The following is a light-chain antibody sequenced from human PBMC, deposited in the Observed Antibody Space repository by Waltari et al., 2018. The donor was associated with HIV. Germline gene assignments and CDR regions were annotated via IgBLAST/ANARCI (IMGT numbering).Light chain of an antibody. Sequence: DIQMTQSPSSLSASVGDRVTITCRASQSISTYLNWYQQRPGKAPKLLIYGAFALQSGVPSGFSGSGSGTDFTLTITSLQPEDFATYYCQQTFRIPLTFGGGTKVEI. CDR1: QSISTY. J-gene: IGKJ4*01. V-gene: IGKV1-39*01. CDR3: QQTFRIPLT. CDR2: GAF.